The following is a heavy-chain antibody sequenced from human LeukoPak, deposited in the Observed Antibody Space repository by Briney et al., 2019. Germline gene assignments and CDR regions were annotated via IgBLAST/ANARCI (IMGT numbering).Heavy chain of an antibody. D-gene: IGHD4-23*01. Sequence: ASVKVSCKASGYTFTGYYMHWVRQAPGQGLEWMGWINPNRGGTNYAQKFQGRVTMTRDTSISTAYMELSRLRSDDTAVYYCARAVGDYGGNSGDNWFDPWGQGTLVTVSS. CDR3: ARAVGDYGGNSGDNWFDP. CDR2: INPNRGGT. J-gene: IGHJ5*02. CDR1: GYTFTGYY. V-gene: IGHV1-2*02.